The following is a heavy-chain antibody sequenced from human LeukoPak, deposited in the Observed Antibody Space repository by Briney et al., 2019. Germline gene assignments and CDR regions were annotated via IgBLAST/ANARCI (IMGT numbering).Heavy chain of an antibody. Sequence: ASVKVSCKASGGTFSSYAINWVRQAPGQGLEWMGWVNPESGNTGYTQKFQGRVTMTWNTSISTASMELSSLRSDDTAIYYCAREGYCSGGSCHYYFDYWGQGTLLSVSS. V-gene: IGHV1-8*02. CDR2: VNPESGNT. J-gene: IGHJ4*02. CDR1: GGTFSSYA. D-gene: IGHD2-15*01. CDR3: AREGYCSGGSCHYYFDY.